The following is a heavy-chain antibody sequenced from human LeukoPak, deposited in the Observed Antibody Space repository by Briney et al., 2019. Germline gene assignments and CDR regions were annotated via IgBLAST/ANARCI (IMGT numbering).Heavy chain of an antibody. J-gene: IGHJ3*02. D-gene: IGHD4-23*01. CDR1: GGSISGYF. CDR2: ILYSGST. CDR3: ARTRGYGGNSPRAFDI. Sequence: SETLSLTCTVSGGSISGYFWSWVPQPPGKGVEWIAYILYSGSTNYNPSLKSRGTISVDTSKNQFSLMLTSVTAADTAVYYCARTRGYGGNSPRAFDIWGQGTMVTVSS. V-gene: IGHV4-59*01.